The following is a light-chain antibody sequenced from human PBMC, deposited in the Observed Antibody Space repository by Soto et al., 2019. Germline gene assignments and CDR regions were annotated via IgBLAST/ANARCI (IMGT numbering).Light chain of an antibody. V-gene: IGKV3-20*01. CDR1: QRLSASD. Sequence: ENVVTNTPATLYASPEQRATLSFRASQRLSASDIAWYQQKPGQAPKFLIYGVSSRATGIPDRFSGSGSGTDFTLTIARLEPEDFAVYYCQHDGGLTQRFGQGTRLEFK. J-gene: IGKJ5*01. CDR2: GVS. CDR3: QHDGGLTQR.